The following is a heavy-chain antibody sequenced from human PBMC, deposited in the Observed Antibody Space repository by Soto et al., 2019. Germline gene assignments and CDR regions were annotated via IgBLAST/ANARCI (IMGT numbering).Heavy chain of an antibody. D-gene: IGHD1-26*01. CDR3: AKGVEELLGWSAHGYYSDS. CDR1: GFTFSSYA. V-gene: IGHV3-23*01. CDR2: ISASGGRT. J-gene: IGHJ4*02. Sequence: EVQLLESGGGLVQPGGSLRLSCAASGFTFSSYAMSWVRQAPGKGLEWVSTISASGGRTYYADSVKGRFTISRDNSKNTLFLQMNTLRGEDTAVFYCAKGVEELLGWSAHGYYSDSWGQGTLVTVSS.